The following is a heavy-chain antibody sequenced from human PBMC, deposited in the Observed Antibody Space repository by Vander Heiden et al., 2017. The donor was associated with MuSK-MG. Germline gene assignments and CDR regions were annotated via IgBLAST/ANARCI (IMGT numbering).Heavy chain of an antibody. CDR2: INAGNGNT. CDR3: ARVDDSSGYYVY. V-gene: IGHV1-3*01. CDR1: GYTFTSYA. D-gene: IGHD3-22*01. J-gene: IGHJ4*02. Sequence: QVQLVQSGAEVKKPGASVKVSCKASGYTFTSYAMHWVRQAPGQRLEWMGWINAGNGNTKYSQKFQGRVTITRDTSASTAYMELSSLRSEDTAVYYCARVDDSSGYYVYWGQGTLVTVSS.